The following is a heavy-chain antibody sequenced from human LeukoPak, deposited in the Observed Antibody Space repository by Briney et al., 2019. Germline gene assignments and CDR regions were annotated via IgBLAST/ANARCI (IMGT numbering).Heavy chain of an antibody. D-gene: IGHD1-26*01. Sequence: GGSLRLSCAASGFTFSDYSMNWVRQAPGKGLEWVSSTSSRSAYIHYTDSVKGRFTISRDNAENSLYLQMNNLRADDTAVYYCARDRSGSYPYYFDYWGQGTVVTVSS. V-gene: IGHV3-21*01. CDR3: ARDRSGSYPYYFDY. CDR2: TSSRSAYI. J-gene: IGHJ4*02. CDR1: GFTFSDYS.